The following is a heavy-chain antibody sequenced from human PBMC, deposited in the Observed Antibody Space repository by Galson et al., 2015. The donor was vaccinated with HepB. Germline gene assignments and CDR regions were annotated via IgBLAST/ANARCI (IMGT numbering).Heavy chain of an antibody. V-gene: IGHV3-30*03. CDR1: GFTFSSYG. J-gene: IGHJ4*02. D-gene: IGHD3-10*01. Sequence: SLRLSCAASGFTFSSYGMHWVRQAPGKGLEWVAVISYDGSNKYYADSVKGRFTISRDNSKNTLYLQMNSLRADDTAVYYCAREVGWGGSLSMGFDYWGQGTLVTVSS. CDR2: ISYDGSNK. CDR3: AREVGWGGSLSMGFDY.